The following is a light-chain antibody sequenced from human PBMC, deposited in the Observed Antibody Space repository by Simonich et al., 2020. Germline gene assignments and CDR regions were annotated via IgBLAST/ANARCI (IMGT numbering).Light chain of an antibody. CDR3: SSYTSSSTWV. Sequence: QSALTQPASVSGSPGQAITISCTGTSSDVGGYNYVSWYQKHPGKAPTLMIYDVSKRPSGVSNRFSGSKSGNTASLTISGLQAEDEADYYCSSYTSSSTWVFGGGTKLTVL. J-gene: IGLJ3*02. CDR1: SSDVGGYNY. V-gene: IGLV2-14*01. CDR2: DVS.